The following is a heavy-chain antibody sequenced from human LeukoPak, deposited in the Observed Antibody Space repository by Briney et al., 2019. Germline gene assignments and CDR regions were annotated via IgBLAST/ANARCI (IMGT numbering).Heavy chain of an antibody. Sequence: ASVKVSCKASGYTFTSYDINWVRQATGQGLEWMGWMNPNSGNTGYAQKFQGRVTMTRNTSISTAYMELRSLRSDDTAVYYCARGAYDYVWGSDFDYWGQGTLVTVSS. J-gene: IGHJ4*02. D-gene: IGHD3-16*01. V-gene: IGHV1-8*01. CDR2: MNPNSGNT. CDR1: GYTFTSYD. CDR3: ARGAYDYVWGSDFDY.